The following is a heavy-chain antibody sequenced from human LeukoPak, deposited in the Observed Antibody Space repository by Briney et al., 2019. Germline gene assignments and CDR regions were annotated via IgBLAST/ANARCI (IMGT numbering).Heavy chain of an antibody. Sequence: TGGSLRLSCAASGFIFSRFWMSWVRQAPGKGLKWLANVKEDGSEKYYVDSVKGRFTISRDNAKNSLYLQMNSLRAEDTAVYYCARYGSIVAAGTFDYWGQGTLVTVSS. CDR2: VKEDGSEK. D-gene: IGHD6-13*01. CDR3: ARYGSIVAAGTFDY. CDR1: GFIFSRFW. V-gene: IGHV3-7*04. J-gene: IGHJ4*02.